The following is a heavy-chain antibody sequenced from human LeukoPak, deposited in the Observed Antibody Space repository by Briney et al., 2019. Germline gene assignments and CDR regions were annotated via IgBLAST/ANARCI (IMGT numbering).Heavy chain of an antibody. D-gene: IGHD2-21*02. CDR3: ARGLDVVVTAIPNGYFDL. CDR1: GGSFSGYY. Sequence: SETLSLTCAVYGGSFSGYYWSWIRQPPGKGLEWIGEINHSGSTNYNPSLKSRVTISVDTSKNQFSLKLSSVTAADPAVYYWARGLDVVVTAIPNGYFDLGGGGPLVTVSS. J-gene: IGHJ2*01. V-gene: IGHV4-34*01. CDR2: INHSGST.